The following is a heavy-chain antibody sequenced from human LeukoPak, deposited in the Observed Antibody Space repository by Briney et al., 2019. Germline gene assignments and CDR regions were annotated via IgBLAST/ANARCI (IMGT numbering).Heavy chain of an antibody. D-gene: IGHD3-9*01. V-gene: IGHV3-7*01. CDR2: IKEDGSEK. CDR3: ARKRYFDC. CDR1: GFTFSSYW. Sequence: PGGSLRLSCAAFGFTFSSYWTSWVRQAPGKGLEWVANIKEDGSEKHYVDSVKGRFTISRDNAKNSLYLQMNSLRAEDTAVYYCARKRYFDCWGQGTLVTVSS. J-gene: IGHJ4*02.